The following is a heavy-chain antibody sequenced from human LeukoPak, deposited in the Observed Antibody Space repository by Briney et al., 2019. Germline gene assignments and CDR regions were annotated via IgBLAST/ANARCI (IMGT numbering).Heavy chain of an antibody. Sequence: SETLSLTCAVSVGSISSGNWWSWVRQSPGKGLEWIGEIYHNGTANYNPSLKSRVTISADRFTNHFSLKLTSVTAADTAVYYCATAPILRGEGGEHFKYGMDVWGQETTVSVSS. CDR3: ATAPILRGEGGEHFKYGMDV. V-gene: IGHV4-4*02. D-gene: IGHD2-2*02. CDR2: IYHNGTA. J-gene: IGHJ6*02. CDR1: VGSISSGNW.